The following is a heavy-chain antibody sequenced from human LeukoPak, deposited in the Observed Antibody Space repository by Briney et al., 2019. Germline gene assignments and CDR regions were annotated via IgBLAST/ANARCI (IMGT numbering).Heavy chain of an antibody. CDR3: ARVGAWTEDAFDI. J-gene: IGHJ3*02. D-gene: IGHD3-16*01. Sequence: KTGGFLRLSCAASGFTFSSYSMNWVRQAPGKGLEWVSSISSSSSYIYYADSVKGRLTISRDNAKNSLYLQMNSLRAEDTAVYYCARVGAWTEDAFDIWGQGTMVTVSS. CDR1: GFTFSSYS. CDR2: ISSSSSYI. V-gene: IGHV3-21*01.